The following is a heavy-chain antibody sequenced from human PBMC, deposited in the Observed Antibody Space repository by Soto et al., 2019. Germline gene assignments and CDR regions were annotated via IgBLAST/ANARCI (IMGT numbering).Heavy chain of an antibody. CDR1: GGTFSSHS. V-gene: IGHV1-69*06. CDR2: IITLVGTS. Sequence: VQLMQSGAEVKKPGSSVKVSCKASGGTFSSHSINWVRQAPGQGLEWMGGIITLVGTSNYAPNFQGRVTVTGDTSRSTAYMELNSLTSDDTAVYYCAREVGYGDFSAALLDWGQGTLVTVSS. J-gene: IGHJ4*02. D-gene: IGHD2-21*02. CDR3: AREVGYGDFSAALLD.